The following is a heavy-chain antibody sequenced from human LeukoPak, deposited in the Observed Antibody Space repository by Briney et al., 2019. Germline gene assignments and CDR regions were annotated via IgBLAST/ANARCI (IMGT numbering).Heavy chain of an antibody. CDR1: GFTFSSYA. V-gene: IGHV3-23*01. J-gene: IGHJ4*02. CDR2: ISGSGGST. Sequence: GGSLRLSCAASGFTFSSYAMSWVRQAPGKGLEWVSAISGSGGSTYYADSVKGRFTISRDNSKNTLYLQMNSLRAEDAAVYYCAKDITMIVVVILVYWGQGTLVTVSS. D-gene: IGHD3-22*01. CDR3: AKDITMIVVVILVY.